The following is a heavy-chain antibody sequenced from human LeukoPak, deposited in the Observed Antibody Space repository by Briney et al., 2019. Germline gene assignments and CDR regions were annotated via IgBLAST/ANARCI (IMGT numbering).Heavy chain of an antibody. Sequence: GGSLRLSCAASGFTFSSYSMNWVRQAPGKGLEWVSYISSTSTTIYYADSVKGRFTISRDNAKNSLYLQMNSLGDEDTAVYDCARDRLNEYGEYFDYWGQGTQVTVSS. J-gene: IGHJ4*02. CDR2: ISSTSTTI. CDR1: GFTFSSYS. CDR3: ARDRLNEYGEYFDY. V-gene: IGHV3-48*02. D-gene: IGHD4-17*01.